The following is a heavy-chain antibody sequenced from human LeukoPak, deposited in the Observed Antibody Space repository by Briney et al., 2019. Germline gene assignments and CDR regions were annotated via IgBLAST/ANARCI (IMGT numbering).Heavy chain of an antibody. CDR1: GFTFSSYS. J-gene: IGHJ4*02. CDR2: ISSSSSTI. V-gene: IGHV3-48*01. CDR3: ARALSKTLRYFDWLLYYFDY. D-gene: IGHD3-9*01. Sequence: GGSLRLSCAASGFTFSSYSMNWVRQAPGKGLEWVSYISSSSSTIYYADSVKGRFTISRDNAKNSLYLQMNSLRAEDTAVYYCARALSKTLRYFDWLLYYFDYWGQGTLVTVSS.